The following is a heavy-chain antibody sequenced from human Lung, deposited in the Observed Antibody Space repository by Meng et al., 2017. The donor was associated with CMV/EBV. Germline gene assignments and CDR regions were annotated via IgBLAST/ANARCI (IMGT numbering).Heavy chain of an antibody. D-gene: IGHD5-24*01. V-gene: IGHV3-48*03. CDR2: INSSGSTI. CDR1: GFTFSSYE. J-gene: IGHJ4*02. CDR3: ARERGRDGYNSGWGKDY. Sequence: SCAASGFTFSSYEMNWVRQAPGKGLEWVSYINSSGSTIYYADSVKGRFTISRDNAKNSLYLQMNSLRAEDTAVYYCARERGRDGYNSGWGKDYWGQGTLVTVSS.